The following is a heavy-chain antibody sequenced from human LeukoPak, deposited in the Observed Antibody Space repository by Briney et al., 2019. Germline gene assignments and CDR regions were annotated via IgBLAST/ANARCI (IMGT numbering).Heavy chain of an antibody. D-gene: IGHD5-12*01. Sequence: SETLSLTCSVSGGSISSYYWSWIRQPPGKGLEWIGYINYSGSTNYNPSLKRRVTISVDTSKNQFSLKLSSVTAADTAVYYCARGESKRYSGYDYYVMDVWGQGTTVTVSS. CDR2: INYSGST. J-gene: IGHJ6*02. V-gene: IGHV4-59*01. CDR1: GGSISSYY. CDR3: ARGESKRYSGYDYYVMDV.